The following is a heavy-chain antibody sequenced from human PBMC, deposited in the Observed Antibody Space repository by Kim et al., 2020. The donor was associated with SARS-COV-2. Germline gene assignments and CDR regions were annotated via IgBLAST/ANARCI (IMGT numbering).Heavy chain of an antibody. V-gene: IGHV3-23*01. D-gene: IGHD3-22*01. CDR1: GFTFSSYA. CDR2: ISGSGGST. J-gene: IGHJ4*02. Sequence: GGSLRLSCAASGFTFSSYAMSWVRQAPGKGLEWVSAISGSGGSTYYADSVKGRFTISRDNSKNTLYLQMNSLRAEDTAVYYCAKDHRVIVGPSLVDYFDYWGQGTLVTVSS. CDR3: AKDHRVIVGPSLVDYFDY.